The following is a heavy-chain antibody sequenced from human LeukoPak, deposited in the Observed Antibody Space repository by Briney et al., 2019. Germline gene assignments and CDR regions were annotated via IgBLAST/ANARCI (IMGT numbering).Heavy chain of an antibody. D-gene: IGHD2-21*01. Sequence: GGSLRLSCAASGFTFSSYSMSWVRQAPGKGLEWVSGISGSGDRTYYADAVKGRFTISRDNAKNSLYLQMNSLRAEDTAVYYCARYCGGDCYGMDVWGQGTTVTVSS. CDR1: GFTFSSYS. J-gene: IGHJ6*02. V-gene: IGHV3-23*01. CDR3: ARYCGGDCYGMDV. CDR2: ISGSGDRT.